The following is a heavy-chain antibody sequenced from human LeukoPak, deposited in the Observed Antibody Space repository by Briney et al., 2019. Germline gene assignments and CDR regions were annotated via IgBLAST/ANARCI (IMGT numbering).Heavy chain of an antibody. CDR3: ARPYCTNGVCFDDAFDI. J-gene: IGHJ3*02. CDR1: GGSISSGGYY. Sequence: SETLSLTCTVSGGSISSGGYYWSWIRQHPGKGLEWIGYIYYSGSTYYNPSLKSRVTISVDTSKNQFSLKLSSVTAADTAVYYCARPYCTNGVCFDDAFDIWGQGTMVTVSS. CDR2: IYYSGST. V-gene: IGHV4-31*03. D-gene: IGHD2-8*01.